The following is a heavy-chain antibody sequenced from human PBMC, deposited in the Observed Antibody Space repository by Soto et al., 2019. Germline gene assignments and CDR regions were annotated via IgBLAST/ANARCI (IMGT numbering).Heavy chain of an antibody. CDR1: GYNFTTYA. Sequence: ASVKVSCKASGYNFTTYAMLWVRQAPGQRPEWMGVINPSGGSTTYAQRFQGRVTMTRDTSTSTVYMELSSLRSEDTAVYYCARGVMIAFGGVIVDNWFDPWGQGTLVTVSS. CDR3: ARGVMIAFGGVIVDNWFDP. CDR2: INPSGGST. J-gene: IGHJ5*02. V-gene: IGHV1-46*01. D-gene: IGHD3-16*02.